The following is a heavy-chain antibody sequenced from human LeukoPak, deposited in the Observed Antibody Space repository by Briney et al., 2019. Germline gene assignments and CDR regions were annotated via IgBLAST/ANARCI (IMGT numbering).Heavy chain of an antibody. CDR2: ISSSSSTI. CDR1: GFTFSSQS. Sequence: GGSLRLSCAGSGFTFSSQSMNWVRQAPGKGLEWVSYISSSSSTIYYADSVKGRFTISRDNAKNSLYLQMNSLRAEDTAVYYCARGYYANYLDFWGQGTLVTVSS. V-gene: IGHV3-48*01. J-gene: IGHJ4*02. CDR3: ARGYYANYLDF. D-gene: IGHD1-26*01.